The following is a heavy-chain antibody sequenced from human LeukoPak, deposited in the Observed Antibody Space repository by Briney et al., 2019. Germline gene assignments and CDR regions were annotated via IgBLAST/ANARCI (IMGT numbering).Heavy chain of an antibody. V-gene: IGHV3-73*01. Sequence: RSEGSLRLSCAASGFTFSGSAVHWVRQASGKGLEWLGRIESKATNYATVYSASVEGRFTISRDDSKNTAFLQMNSLKTEDTAMYYCTRHLDGISAYDYWGQGSLVTVSS. CDR3: TRHLDGISAYDY. CDR1: GFTFSGSA. CDR2: IESKATNYAT. D-gene: IGHD6-13*01. J-gene: IGHJ4*02.